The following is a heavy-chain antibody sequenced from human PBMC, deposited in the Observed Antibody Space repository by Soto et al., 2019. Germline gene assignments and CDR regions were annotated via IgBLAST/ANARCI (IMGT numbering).Heavy chain of an antibody. CDR3: ARDKSSSWYGNWFDP. CDR2: IYHSGST. D-gene: IGHD6-13*01. V-gene: IGHV4-38-2*02. CDR1: GYSISSGYY. J-gene: IGHJ5*02. Sequence: SDTLSLTCAVSGYSISSGYYWGWIRQPPGKGLEWIGSIYHSGSTYYNPSLKSRVTISVDTSKNQFSLKLSSVTAADTAVYYCARDKSSSWYGNWFDPWGQGTLVTVSS.